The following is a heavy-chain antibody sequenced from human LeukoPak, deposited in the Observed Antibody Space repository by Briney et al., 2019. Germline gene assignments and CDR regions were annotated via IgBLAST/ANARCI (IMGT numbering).Heavy chain of an antibody. CDR2: IYHSGST. V-gene: IGHV4-30-2*01. J-gene: IGHJ4*02. D-gene: IGHD6-13*01. Sequence: SETLPLTCTVSGGSISSGGYYWSWIRQPPGKGLEWIGYIYHSGSTYYNPSLKSRVTISVDRSKNQFSLKLSSVTAADTAVYYCARQLVSSTPIFFDYWGQGTLVTVSS. CDR1: GGSISSGGYY. CDR3: ARQLVSSTPIFFDY.